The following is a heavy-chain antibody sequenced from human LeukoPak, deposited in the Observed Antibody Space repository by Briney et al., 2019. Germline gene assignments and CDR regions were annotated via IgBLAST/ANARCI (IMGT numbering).Heavy chain of an antibody. CDR3: AKSYNGYESKPDY. Sequence: GGSLRLSCAASGFTFSSYAMSWVRQAPGKGLEWVSSISNSGGRTFYTDSVKGRLTISRDNSKITLYLQMNSLRAEDTAVYYCAKSYNGYESKPDYWGQGTLVTVSS. CDR1: GFTFSSYA. V-gene: IGHV3-23*01. D-gene: IGHD5-12*01. CDR2: ISNSGGRT. J-gene: IGHJ4*02.